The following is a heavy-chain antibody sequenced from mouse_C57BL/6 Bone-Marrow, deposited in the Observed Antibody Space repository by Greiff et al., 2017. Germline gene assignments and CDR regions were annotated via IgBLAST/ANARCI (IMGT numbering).Heavy chain of an antibody. V-gene: IGHV5-2*03. Sequence: EVKLVESGGGLVQPGESLTLSCESNEYEFPSHDMSWVRKTPEKRLELVAAINSDGGCTSYPDTMERRFIISRDNTKKTLYLQMSSLRAEDTALYYCERTRDFDYWGQGTTLTVSS. CDR2: INSDGGCT. CDR3: ERTRDFDY. J-gene: IGHJ2*01. CDR1: EYEFPSHD.